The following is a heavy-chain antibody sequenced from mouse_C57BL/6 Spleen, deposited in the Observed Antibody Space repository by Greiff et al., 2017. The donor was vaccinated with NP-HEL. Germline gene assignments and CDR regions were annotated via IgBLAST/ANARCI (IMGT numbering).Heavy chain of an antibody. CDR1: GYTFTSYW. J-gene: IGHJ1*03. V-gene: IGHV1-52*01. Sequence: VQLQQPGAELVRPGSSVKLSCKASGYTFTSYWMHWVKQRPIQGLEWIGNIDPSDSETHYNQKFKDKATLTVDKSSGTAYMQLSSLTSEDSAVYYCARYDYGSRSYWYFDVWGTGTTVTVSS. CDR3: ARYDYGSRSYWYFDV. CDR2: IDPSDSET. D-gene: IGHD1-1*01.